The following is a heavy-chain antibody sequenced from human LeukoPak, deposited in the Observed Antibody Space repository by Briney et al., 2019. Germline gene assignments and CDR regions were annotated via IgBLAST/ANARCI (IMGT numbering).Heavy chain of an antibody. CDR2: IRYDGSNK. Sequence: PGGSLRLSCAASGFTFSSYGMHWVRQAPGKGLEWVAFIRYDGSNKYYADSVKGRFTISRDNSKNTLYPQMNSLRAEDTAVYYCAKVRQKLVGAYNFDYWGQGTLVTVSS. CDR1: GFTFSSYG. D-gene: IGHD1-26*01. V-gene: IGHV3-30*02. CDR3: AKVRQKLVGAYNFDY. J-gene: IGHJ4*02.